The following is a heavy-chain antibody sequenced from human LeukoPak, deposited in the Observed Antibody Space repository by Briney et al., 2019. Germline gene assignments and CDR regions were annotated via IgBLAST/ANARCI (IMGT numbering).Heavy chain of an antibody. V-gene: IGHV4-59*10. D-gene: IGHD6-13*01. CDR3: ARVAAAGHLDY. CDR1: GGSFSGYY. J-gene: IGHJ4*02. CDR2: IYTSGST. Sequence: PSETLSLTCAVYGGSFSGYYWSWIRQPAGKGLEWIGRIYTSGSTNYNPSLKSRVTMSVDTSKNQFSLKLSSVTAADTAVYYCARVAAAGHLDYWGQGTLVTVSS.